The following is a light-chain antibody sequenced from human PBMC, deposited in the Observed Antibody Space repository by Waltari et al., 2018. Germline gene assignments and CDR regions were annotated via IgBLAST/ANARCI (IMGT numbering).Light chain of an antibody. V-gene: IGLV1-51*02. CDR1: RPNIGHDY. J-gene: IGLJ2*01. CDR3: GTWDTSLSALI. CDR2: ENN. Sequence: QSVLTQPPSVSAAPGQKVTISCSGSRPNIGHDYVSWYQQLPGTAPKLFIYENNKRPSGIPDRFSGSKSGTSATLGITGLQTGDEADYYCGTWDTSLSALIFGGGTKLTVL.